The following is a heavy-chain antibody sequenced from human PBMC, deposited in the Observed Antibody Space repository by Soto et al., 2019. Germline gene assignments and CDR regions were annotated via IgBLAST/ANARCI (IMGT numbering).Heavy chain of an antibody. Sequence: GGSLRLSCAASGFTFSSYSMNWVRQAPGKGLEWVSYISSSSSTIYYGDSVKGRFTISRDNAKNSLYLQMNSRRAEDKAVFYCGRAGIPTITRIGRKDVWGKRSTVNGS. CDR2: ISSSSSTI. J-gene: IGHJ6*01. V-gene: IGHV3-48*04. CDR3: GRAGIPTITRIGRKDV. CDR1: GFTFSSYS. D-gene: IGHD1-1*01.